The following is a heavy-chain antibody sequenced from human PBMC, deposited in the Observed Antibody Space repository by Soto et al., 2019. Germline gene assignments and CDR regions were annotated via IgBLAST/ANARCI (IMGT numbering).Heavy chain of an antibody. D-gene: IGHD6-19*01. CDR2: TSSIGNT. CDR3: ARGRVRGSGWYAAFDF. CDR1: GASIDNDEFY. V-gene: IGHV4-30-4*01. Sequence: QVQLQESGPGLVRPSQPLSLTCSVSGASIDNDEFYWSWIRQPPGKGLEWIGYTSSIGNTFYNPSLKSRVIISLDTSTNRFSLRLSSVTAADTAVYYCARGRVRGSGWYAAFDFWGLGTLVTVSS. J-gene: IGHJ4*02.